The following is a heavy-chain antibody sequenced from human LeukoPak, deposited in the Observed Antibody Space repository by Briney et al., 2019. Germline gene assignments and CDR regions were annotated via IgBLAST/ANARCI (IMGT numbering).Heavy chain of an antibody. CDR2: ISWNSGSI. Sequence: PGRSLRLSCAASGFTFDDYAMHWVRQAPGKGLEWVSGISWNSGSIGYADSVKGRFTISRDNAKNSLYLQMNSLRAEDMALYYCAKSGLITRGAFDIWGQGTMVTVSS. D-gene: IGHD3-22*01. J-gene: IGHJ3*02. CDR3: AKSGLITRGAFDI. V-gene: IGHV3-9*03. CDR1: GFTFDDYA.